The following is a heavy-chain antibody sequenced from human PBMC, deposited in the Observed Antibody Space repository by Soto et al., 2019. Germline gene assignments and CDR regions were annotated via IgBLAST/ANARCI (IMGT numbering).Heavy chain of an antibody. D-gene: IGHD6-13*01. CDR2: IRSKANSYAT. V-gene: IGHV3-73*02. Sequence: EVQLVESGGGLVQPGGSLKLSCAASGFTFSGSAMHWVRQASGKGLEWVGRIRSKANSYATAYAASVKGRFTISRDDSKNTAYLQMNSLKTEDTAVYYCAGRSSSWATDGYWGQGTQVTVSS. CDR3: AGRSSSWATDGY. CDR1: GFTFSGSA. J-gene: IGHJ4*02.